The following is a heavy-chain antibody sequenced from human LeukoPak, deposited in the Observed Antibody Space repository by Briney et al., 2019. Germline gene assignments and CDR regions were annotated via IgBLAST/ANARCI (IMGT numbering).Heavy chain of an antibody. CDR2: IYSRGDT. V-gene: IGHV3-66*01. D-gene: IGHD5-12*01. Sequence: GGSLRLSCAASEFIVSINYMTWVRQAPGKGLEWVSLIYSRGDTKYADSVKGRFTISRDNSKNTLYLQMDSLRAEDTAVYYCAREQSGWLFDYWGRGTLVTVSS. CDR3: AREQSGWLFDY. CDR1: EFIVSINY. J-gene: IGHJ4*02.